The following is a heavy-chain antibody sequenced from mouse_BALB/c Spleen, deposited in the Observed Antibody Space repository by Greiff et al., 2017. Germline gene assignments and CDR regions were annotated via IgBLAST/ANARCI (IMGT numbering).Heavy chain of an antibody. Sequence: QVQLQQSGAELMKPGASVKISCKATGYTFSSYWIEWVKQRPGHGLEWIGEILPGSGSTNYNEKFKGKATFTADTSSNTAYMQLSSLTSEDSAVYYCAREGGNYGSWFAYWGQGTLVTVAA. CDR1: GYTFSSYW. J-gene: IGHJ3*01. CDR2: ILPGSGST. CDR3: AREGGNYGSWFAY. V-gene: IGHV1-9*01. D-gene: IGHD2-1*01.